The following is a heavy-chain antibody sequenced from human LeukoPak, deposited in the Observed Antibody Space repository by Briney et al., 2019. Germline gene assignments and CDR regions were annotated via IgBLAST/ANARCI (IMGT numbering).Heavy chain of an antibody. Sequence: SVKVSCKASGYTFTSYAMNWVRQAPGQGLEWMGGIIPIFGTANYAQKFQGRVTITADESTSTAYMELSSLRSEDTAVYYCARGTGSTTLFDYWGQGTLVTVSS. CDR2: IIPIFGTA. J-gene: IGHJ4*02. CDR3: ARGTGSTTLFDY. V-gene: IGHV1-69*13. CDR1: GYTFTSYA. D-gene: IGHD3-10*01.